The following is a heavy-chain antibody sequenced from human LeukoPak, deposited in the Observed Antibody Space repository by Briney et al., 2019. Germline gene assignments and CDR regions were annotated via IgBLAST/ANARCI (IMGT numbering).Heavy chain of an antibody. V-gene: IGHV4-4*07. Sequence: KPSETLSLTCTVSGGSISSHYWSWIRQPAGKGLEWIGRIYTSGSTNYNPSLKSRVTMSVNTSKNQFSLKLSTVTAADTAVYYCARDDFWSGYYDYWGQGTLVTVPS. CDR1: GGSISSHY. CDR2: IYTSGST. CDR3: ARDDFWSGYYDY. D-gene: IGHD3-3*01. J-gene: IGHJ4*02.